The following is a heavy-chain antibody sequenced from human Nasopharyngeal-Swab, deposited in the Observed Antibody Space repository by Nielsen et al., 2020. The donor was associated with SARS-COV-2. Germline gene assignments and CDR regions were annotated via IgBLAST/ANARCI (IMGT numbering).Heavy chain of an antibody. Sequence: SETLSLTCTVSGASLSSYYWSWIRQPPGKGLEWVAYSHYSGSTNYNPSLKSRVTMSVDTSKRQFSLMLTSVTAADTAVYYCARAQYSGYDYYYYMDVWGKGTTVTVSS. J-gene: IGHJ6*03. CDR1: GASLSSYY. CDR3: ARAQYSGYDYYYYMDV. CDR2: SHYSGST. V-gene: IGHV4-59*08. D-gene: IGHD5-12*01.